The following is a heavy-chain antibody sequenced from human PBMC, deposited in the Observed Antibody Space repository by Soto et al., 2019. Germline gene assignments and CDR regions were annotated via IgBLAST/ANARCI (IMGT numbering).Heavy chain of an antibody. CDR3: ARDTDYYDSSGSYGMDV. Sequence: ASVKVSCKASGYTFTSYYMHWVRQAPGQGLEWMGIINPSGGSTSYAQKFQGRVTMTRDTSTSTVYMELSSLRSEDTAVYHCARDTDYYDSSGSYGMDVWGQGTTVTVSS. CDR1: GYTFTSYY. V-gene: IGHV1-46*01. J-gene: IGHJ6*02. D-gene: IGHD3-22*01. CDR2: INPSGGST.